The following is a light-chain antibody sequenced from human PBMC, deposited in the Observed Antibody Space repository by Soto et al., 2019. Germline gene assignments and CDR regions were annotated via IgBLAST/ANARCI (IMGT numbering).Light chain of an antibody. CDR3: HPYLTFSP. V-gene: IGKV1-5*03. J-gene: IGKJ5*01. Sequence: IRMTMSASTVSASVGDRVTITCRASQSISSWLAWYQQKPGKAPNLLVYKASRLQSGVPSRFSGSGSGTEFTLTISSLQPDDIATYFCHPYLTFSPFGQVTRLAIK. CDR1: QSISSW. CDR2: KAS.